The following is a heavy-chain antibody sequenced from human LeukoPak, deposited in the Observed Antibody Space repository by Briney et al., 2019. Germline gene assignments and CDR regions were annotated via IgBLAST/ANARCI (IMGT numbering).Heavy chain of an antibody. D-gene: IGHD3-10*01. J-gene: IGHJ4*02. Sequence: ASVKVSCKASQYXFTSYYIHWVRQAPGQGLEWMGIINPGGGTTTYAQKFQGRVTMTRDTSTSTVYMELSSLRSEDTAVYSCAGSGSYYSYFEYWGQGTLVTVSS. CDR1: QYXFTSYY. V-gene: IGHV1-46*01. CDR3: AGSGSYYSYFEY. CDR2: INPGGGTT.